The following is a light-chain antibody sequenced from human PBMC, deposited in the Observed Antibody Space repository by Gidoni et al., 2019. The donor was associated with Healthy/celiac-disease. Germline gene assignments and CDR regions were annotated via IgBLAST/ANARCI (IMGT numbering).Light chain of an antibody. CDR2: AAS. CDR1: QGISNY. V-gene: IGKV1-27*01. CDR3: QKYNSAIT. Sequence: DIQMTQSPSSLSASVGDRVTITCRASQGISNYLAWYQQKPGKVPKLLIYAASTLQSGVPSRFSGSGSGTDFTLTISSLQPEDVATYYCQKYNSAITFXPXTKVXIK. J-gene: IGKJ3*01.